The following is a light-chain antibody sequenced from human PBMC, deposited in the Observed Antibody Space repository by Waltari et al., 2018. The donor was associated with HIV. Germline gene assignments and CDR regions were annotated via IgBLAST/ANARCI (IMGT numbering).Light chain of an antibody. CDR3: QQRHDWPPLT. CDR1: RSVSSY. Sequence: EIVLTQSPATLSLSPGERATLSCRASRSVSSYLAWYQQRPGQAPRLLIYDSTHRATGVPARFSGSGSTTDFTLTISSLEPEDFGAYYCQQRHDWPPLTFGGGTKVEIK. CDR2: DST. V-gene: IGKV3-11*01. J-gene: IGKJ4*01.